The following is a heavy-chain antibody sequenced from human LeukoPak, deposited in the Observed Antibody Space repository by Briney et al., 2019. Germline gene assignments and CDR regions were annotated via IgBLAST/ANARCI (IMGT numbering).Heavy chain of an antibody. Sequence: PSETLSLTCAVYGGSFSGYYWSWIRQPPGKGLEWIGEINHSGSTNYNPSLKSRVTISVDTSKNQFSLKLSSVTAADTAVYYCARVKVRSVGRWLQGHFDYWGQGTLATVSS. CDR3: ARVKVRSVGRWLQGHFDY. V-gene: IGHV4-34*01. D-gene: IGHD5-24*01. CDR2: INHSGST. J-gene: IGHJ4*02. CDR1: GGSFSGYY.